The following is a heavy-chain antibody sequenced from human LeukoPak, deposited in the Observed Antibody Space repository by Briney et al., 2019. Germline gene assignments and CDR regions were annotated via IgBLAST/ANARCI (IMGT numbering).Heavy chain of an antibody. CDR3: AREETVTSLGYFDL. J-gene: IGHJ2*01. D-gene: IGHD4-17*01. CDR1: GFTFSVYE. V-gene: IGHV3-53*04. Sequence: SGGSLRLSCAASGFTFSVYEMNWVRQAPGKGLEWVSVIYSGGSTYYADSVKGRFTISRHNSKNTLYLQMNSLRVEDTAVYYCAREETVTSLGYFDLWGRGTLVTVSS. CDR2: IYSGGST.